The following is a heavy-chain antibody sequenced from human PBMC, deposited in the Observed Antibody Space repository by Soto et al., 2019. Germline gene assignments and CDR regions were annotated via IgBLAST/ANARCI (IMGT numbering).Heavy chain of an antibody. D-gene: IGHD5-18*01. J-gene: IGHJ4*02. V-gene: IGHV6-1*01. CDR2: TYYTSNWNN. Sequence: QVQLLQSGPGLVKPSQTLSLTCAISGDSIFTNSVAWNWVRQSPSRGLEWLGRTYYTSNWNNDYSVSVKSRITVTPDTSKNQFSLQLNSVTPEDTGVYYCARGRDSAFDFWGQGTRVTVSS. CDR3: ARGRDSAFDF. CDR1: GDSIFTNSVA.